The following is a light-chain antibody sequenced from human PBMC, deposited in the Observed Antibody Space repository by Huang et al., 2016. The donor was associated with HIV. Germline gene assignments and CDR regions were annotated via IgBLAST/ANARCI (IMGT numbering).Light chain of an antibody. J-gene: IGKJ4*01. CDR2: GAS. CDR3: QQYGGSPLT. Sequence: EIVLTQSPGTRSLSPGERATLSCRASQSVSNYLAWYQQKPGQAPRLLIYGASSRATGIPDRFSGSGSGTDFTLTISRLEPEDFAFYYCQQYGGSPLTFGGGIKVETK. V-gene: IGKV3-20*01. CDR1: QSVSNY.